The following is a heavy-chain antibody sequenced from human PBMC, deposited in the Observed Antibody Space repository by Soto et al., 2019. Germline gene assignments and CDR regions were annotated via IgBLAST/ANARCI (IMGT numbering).Heavy chain of an antibody. CDR2: INPSGGST. CDR3: ARERTGATMTS. J-gene: IGHJ4*02. V-gene: IGHV1-46*01. Sequence: ASVKVSCKASGYTFTSYYMHWVRQAPGQGLEWMGIINPSGGSTSYAQKFQGRVTMTRNTSISTAYMELSSLRSEDTAVYYCARERTGATMTSWGQGTLVTVSS. D-gene: IGHD1-26*01. CDR1: GYTFTSYY.